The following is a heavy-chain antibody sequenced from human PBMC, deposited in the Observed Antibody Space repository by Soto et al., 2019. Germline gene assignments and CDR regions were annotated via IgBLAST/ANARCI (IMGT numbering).Heavy chain of an antibody. CDR1: GGCIGRSNW. J-gene: IGHJ3*02. D-gene: IGHD3-3*01. V-gene: IGHV4-4*02. CDR3: ARSGTLRFLEWLLPMDAFDI. Sequence: TKTLSITCAVYGGCIGRSNWWSCVRHSPGKRLEWIGEIYHSGSTNYNPSLKSRVTISVDKSKNQFSLKLSSVTAADTAVYYCARSGTLRFLEWLLPMDAFDIWGQGTMVT. CDR2: IYHSGST.